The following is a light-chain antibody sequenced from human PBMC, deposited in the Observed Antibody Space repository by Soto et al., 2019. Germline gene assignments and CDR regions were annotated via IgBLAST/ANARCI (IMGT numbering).Light chain of an antibody. CDR1: SSDVGGYNY. Sequence: QSVLTQPASVSGSPGQSITISCTGTSSDVGGYNYVSWYQQHPGKAPKLMIYDVTYRPSGVSNRFSGSKSGNTASLTISGLQAEDEADYYCTSYTSSSTLGFGGGTKLTVL. CDR2: DVT. CDR3: TSYTSSSTLG. V-gene: IGLV2-14*01. J-gene: IGLJ2*01.